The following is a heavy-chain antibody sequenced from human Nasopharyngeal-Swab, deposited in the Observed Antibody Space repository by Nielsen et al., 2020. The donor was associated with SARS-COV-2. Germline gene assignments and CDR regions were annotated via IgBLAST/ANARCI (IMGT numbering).Heavy chain of an antibody. CDR3: AKVGVIDTVVVPAAISTYYFDY. J-gene: IGHJ4*02. V-gene: IGHV3-23*01. D-gene: IGHD2-2*01. Sequence: GESLEISWAAFGFTFSRYAMSRVRQAPGEGVEWVSAISDSGGSTYYTDSVKGRFTISRDNSKNTLYLQMNSLRAEDTAVYYCAKVGVIDTVVVPAAISTYYFDYWGQGTLVTVSS. CDR2: ISDSGGST. CDR1: GFTFSRYA.